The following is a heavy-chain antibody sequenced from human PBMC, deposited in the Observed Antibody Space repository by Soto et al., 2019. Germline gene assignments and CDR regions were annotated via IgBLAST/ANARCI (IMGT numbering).Heavy chain of an antibody. Sequence: QVQLVESGGGLVRPGGSLRLSCAASGFTFSDYYMSWIRQAPGKGLEWISYISFTTSTIYYADSVKGRFTISRDNAKNALYLQMNSLRAEDTAVYSCARQPYDWTRPSFWYWGQGTLVTVSS. CDR1: GFTFSDYY. CDR3: ARQPYDWTRPSFWY. CDR2: ISFTTSTI. V-gene: IGHV3-11*01. J-gene: IGHJ4*02. D-gene: IGHD5-12*01.